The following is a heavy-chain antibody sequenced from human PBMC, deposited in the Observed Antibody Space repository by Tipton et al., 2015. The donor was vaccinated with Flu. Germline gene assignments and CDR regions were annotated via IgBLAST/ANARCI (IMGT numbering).Heavy chain of an antibody. J-gene: IGHJ6*02. CDR2: INEDGSTT. Sequence: SLRLSCAASGFAFSSYWVLWVRQAPGKGLEWVANINEDGSTTYYLGSVRGRFTISRDNARNSVFLQMNSLRVEDTALYYCARDHPPSITVLGEITDYFGMNVWGQGTTVTVSS. CDR3: ARDHPPSITVLGEITDYFGMNV. D-gene: IGHD3-3*01. V-gene: IGHV3-7*01. CDR1: GFAFSSYW.